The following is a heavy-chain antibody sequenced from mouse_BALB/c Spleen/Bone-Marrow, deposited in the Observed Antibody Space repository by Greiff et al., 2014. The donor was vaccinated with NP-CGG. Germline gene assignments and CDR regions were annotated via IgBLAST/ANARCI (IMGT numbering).Heavy chain of an antibody. CDR3: ARNHRGYYFDY. Sequence: VQLQQSGPGLVQPSQSLSITCTVSGFLLSSYGVHWVRQSPGKGLEWLGVIWSGGSTDYNAAFISRLTISKDNSKSQVFFKMTSLQANDTAIYYCARNHRGYYFDYWGQGTTLTVSS. CDR2: IWSGGST. J-gene: IGHJ2*01. V-gene: IGHV2-2*02. CDR1: GFLLSSYG. D-gene: IGHD3-1*01.